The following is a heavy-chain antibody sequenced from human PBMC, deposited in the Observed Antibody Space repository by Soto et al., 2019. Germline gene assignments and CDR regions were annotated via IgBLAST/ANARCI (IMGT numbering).Heavy chain of an antibody. CDR3: ARDQGGEFLQGSGMDV. CDR1: GDSISRYY. V-gene: IGHV4-59*01. Sequence: QVQLQESGPGLVKPSETLSLTCTVSGDSISRYYWIWIRLSPGKGLEWIGYIYYSGETNDNPSVKNRVTISVNRTKNQFSRKLSSVTAAETAVYYCARDQGGEFLQGSGMDVWGQGTTVTVSS. J-gene: IGHJ6*02. D-gene: IGHD3-10*01. CDR2: IYYSGET.